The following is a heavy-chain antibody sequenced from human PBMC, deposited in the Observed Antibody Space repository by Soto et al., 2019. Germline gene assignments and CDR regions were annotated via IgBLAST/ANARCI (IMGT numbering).Heavy chain of an antibody. J-gene: IGHJ4*02. CDR2: SSDSGGNA. D-gene: IGHD1-26*01. Sequence: EVQLVDSGGGLVQPGGSLRLSCAASGFIFSNYVMSWVRQAPGKGLEWVSSSSDSGGNAYYADSVKGRFTISRDNSKKTLYLQVNGMRAEDTAIYYCAKRPRALHTFDYRGQGALVTVYS. CDR1: GFIFSNYV. V-gene: IGHV3-23*04. CDR3: AKRPRALHTFDY.